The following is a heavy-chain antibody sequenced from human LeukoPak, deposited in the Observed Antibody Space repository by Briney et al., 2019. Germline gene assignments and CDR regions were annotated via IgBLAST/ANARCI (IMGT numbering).Heavy chain of an antibody. CDR1: GGTFSSYA. D-gene: IGHD3-9*01. CDR2: IIPILSIA. CDR3: ARDPYDILTGSGGY. V-gene: IGHV1-69*04. Sequence: VASVKVSCKASGGTFSSYAISWVRQAPGQGLEWMGRIIPILSIANYAQKFQGRVTITADKSTSTAYMELSSLRSEDTAVYYCARDPYDILTGSGGYWGQGTLVTVSS. J-gene: IGHJ4*02.